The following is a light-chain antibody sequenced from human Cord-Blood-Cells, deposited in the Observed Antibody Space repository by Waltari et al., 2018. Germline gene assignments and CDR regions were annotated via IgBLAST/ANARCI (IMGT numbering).Light chain of an antibody. CDR1: SSDVGSYNL. Sequence: QSALTQPASVSGSPGQSITISCTGTSSDVGSYNLVSWYQQHPGKAPQLMIYEVSKRPSGVSNRFSGSKSGNTASLTISGLHAEDEADYYCCSYAGSSTCVLFVAGTKLTVL. CDR2: EVS. J-gene: IGLJ2*01. CDR3: CSYAGSSTCVL. V-gene: IGLV2-23*02.